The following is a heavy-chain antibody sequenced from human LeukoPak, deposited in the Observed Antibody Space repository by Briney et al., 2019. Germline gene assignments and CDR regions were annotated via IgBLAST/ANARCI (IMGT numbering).Heavy chain of an antibody. J-gene: IGHJ3*02. CDR1: GGSISSSSYY. V-gene: IGHV4-61*05. Sequence: SETLSLTCTVSGGSISSSSYYWGWIRQPPGKGLEWIGYIYYSGSTNYNPSLKSRVTISVDTSKNQFSLKLSSVTAADTAVYYCARKVGNYYDPLLAFDIWGQGTMVTVSS. D-gene: IGHD3-22*01. CDR3: ARKVGNYYDPLLAFDI. CDR2: IYYSGST.